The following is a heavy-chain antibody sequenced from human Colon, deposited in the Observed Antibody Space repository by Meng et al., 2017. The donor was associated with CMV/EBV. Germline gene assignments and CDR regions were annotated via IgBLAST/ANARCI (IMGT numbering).Heavy chain of an antibody. CDR1: GFSFSSYA. CDR3: AKLALDSISSYYFDY. D-gene: IGHD6-6*01. J-gene: IGHJ4*02. V-gene: IGHV3-30*02. Sequence: GESLKISCAGSGFSFSSYAIHWVRQAPGKGLEWVTFIRHDGGAKAYADSVKGRFTISRDNSRNTVFLQMNNLRPEDTAVYYCAKLALDSISSYYFDYWGQGTLVTVSS. CDR2: IRHDGGAK.